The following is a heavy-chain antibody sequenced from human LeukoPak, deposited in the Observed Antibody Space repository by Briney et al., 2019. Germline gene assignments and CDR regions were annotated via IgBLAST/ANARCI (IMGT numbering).Heavy chain of an antibody. D-gene: IGHD6-13*01. J-gene: IGHJ4*02. CDR1: GFTVTTNY. Sequence: GGSLRLSCAASGFTVTTNYMNWVRQAPGKGLEWVSVIYSGGSTYYADSVKGRFTISRDNSKNTVYLQMNSLRVEDTAIYYCARDSGSSWSFPLDYWGQGTLVTVSS. CDR2: IYSGGST. CDR3: ARDSGSSWSFPLDY. V-gene: IGHV3-53*01.